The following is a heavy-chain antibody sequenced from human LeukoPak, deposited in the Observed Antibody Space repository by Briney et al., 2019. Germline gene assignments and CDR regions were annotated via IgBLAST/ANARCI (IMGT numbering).Heavy chain of an antibody. CDR2: INHSGST. CDR3: AREVIEAFDI. Sequence: SETLSLTCAVYGGSFSGYYWSWIRQPPGKGLEWIGEINHSGSTNYNPSLKSRVTISVDTSKNQFSLKLGSVTAADTAVYYCAREVIEAFDIWGQGTMVTVSS. CDR1: GGSFSGYY. J-gene: IGHJ3*02. D-gene: IGHD2-21*01. V-gene: IGHV4-34*01.